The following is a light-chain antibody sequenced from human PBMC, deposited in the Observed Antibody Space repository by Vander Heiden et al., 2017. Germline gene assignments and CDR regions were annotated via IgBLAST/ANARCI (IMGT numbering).Light chain of an antibody. V-gene: IGKV3-20*01. CDR2: DAS. Sequence: DIALTQSSGTLSLSPGERATLSCRASQSVSNNYLAWYQQKPGQAPRLLIYDASSRATGIPDRFSGSESGTDFTLTISRLEPEDFAVYYCQQYGSSPGTFGQGTKVEIK. CDR1: QSVSNNY. CDR3: QQYGSSPGT. J-gene: IGKJ1*01.